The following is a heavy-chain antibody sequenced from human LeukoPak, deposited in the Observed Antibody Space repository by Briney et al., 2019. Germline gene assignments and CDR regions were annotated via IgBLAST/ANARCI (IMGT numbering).Heavy chain of an antibody. CDR1: GYTFTSYD. CDR2: MNPNSGNT. D-gene: IGHD2-2*01. J-gene: IGHJ4*02. CDR3: ARGLRAVVPAAMYYFDY. Sequence: ASVKVSCKASGYTFTSYDINWVRQATGQGREWMGWMNPNSGNTGYAQKFQGRVTITRNTSISTAYMELSSLRSEDTAVYYCARGLRAVVPAAMYYFDYWGQGALVTVSS. V-gene: IGHV1-8*03.